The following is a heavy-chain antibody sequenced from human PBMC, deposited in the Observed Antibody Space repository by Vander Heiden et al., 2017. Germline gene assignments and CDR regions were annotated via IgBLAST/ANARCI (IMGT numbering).Heavy chain of an antibody. CDR3: ARGFYRAWGRPPGGNDAFDI. CDR2: ITHSGST. J-gene: IGHJ3*02. CDR1: GGSFSGYY. V-gene: IGHV4-34*01. Sequence: QVQLQQWGAGLLKPSETLSLTCAVYGGSFSGYYWSWIRQPPGKGLEWTGEITHSGSTNFNPSLKGRVTISVDTSKNQFSLKLGSVTAADTAVYYCARGFYRAWGRPPGGNDAFDIWGQGTMVTVSS. D-gene: IGHD3-16*02.